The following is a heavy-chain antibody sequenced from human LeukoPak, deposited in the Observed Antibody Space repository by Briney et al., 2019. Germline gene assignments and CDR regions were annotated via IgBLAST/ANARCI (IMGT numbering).Heavy chain of an antibody. J-gene: IGHJ6*03. CDR3: ARRRRGLTTGEAHTYYYYYMDV. CDR1: GFTFSSYG. CDR2: IWYDGSNK. D-gene: IGHD4-17*01. V-gene: IGHV3-33*01. Sequence: GGSLRLSCAASGFTFSSYGMHWVRQAPGKGLEWVAVIWYDGSNKYYADSVKGRFTISRDNSKNTLYLQMNSLRAEDTAVYYCARRRRGLTTGEAHTYYYYYMDVWGKGTTVTVSS.